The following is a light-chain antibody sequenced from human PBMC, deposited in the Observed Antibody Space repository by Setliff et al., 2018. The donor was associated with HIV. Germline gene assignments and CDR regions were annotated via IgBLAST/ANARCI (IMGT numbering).Light chain of an antibody. CDR1: SSDVAAYNS. V-gene: IGLV2-11*01. CDR3: CSYAGSYTSYDV. J-gene: IGLJ1*01. CDR2: DVS. Sequence: QSALTQPRSVSGSPGQSVTVSCTGSSSDVAAYNSVSWYQHHPGKAPKLIIYDVSRRPSGVPDRFSGSKSGNTASLTISGLQAEDEADYYCCSYAGSYTSYDVFGSGTKV.